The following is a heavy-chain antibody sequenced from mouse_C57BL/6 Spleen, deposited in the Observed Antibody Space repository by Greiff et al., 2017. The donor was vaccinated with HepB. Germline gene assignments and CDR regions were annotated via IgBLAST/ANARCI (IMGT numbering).Heavy chain of an antibody. J-gene: IGHJ2*01. Sequence: EVKVVESGGGLVKPGGSLKLSCAASGFTFSDYGMHWVRQAPEKGLEWVAYISSGSSTIYYADTVKGRFTISRDNAKNTLFLQMTSLRSEDTAMYYCARPGLRRGDYFDYWGQGTTLTVSS. CDR1: GFTFSDYG. CDR2: ISSGSSTI. CDR3: ARPGLRRGDYFDY. D-gene: IGHD2-4*01. V-gene: IGHV5-17*01.